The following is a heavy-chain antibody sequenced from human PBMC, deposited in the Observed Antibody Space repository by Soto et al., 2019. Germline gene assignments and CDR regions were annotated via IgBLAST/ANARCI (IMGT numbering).Heavy chain of an antibody. CDR1: GGSISSYY. J-gene: IGHJ3*02. D-gene: IGHD3-16*01. CDR3: ARRRFGDSFDI. V-gene: IGHV4-59*08. CDR2: IYYSGST. Sequence: SETLSLTCTVSGGSISSYYWSWIRQPPGKGLEWIGYIYYSGSTNYNPSLKSRVTISVDTSKNQFSLKLSSVTAADTAVYCCARRRFGDSFDIWGQGTMVTVSS.